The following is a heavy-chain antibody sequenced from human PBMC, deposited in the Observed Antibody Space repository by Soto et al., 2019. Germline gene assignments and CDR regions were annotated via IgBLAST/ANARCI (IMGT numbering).Heavy chain of an antibody. Sequence: QVQLVQSGAEVKKPGASVKVSCKASGYSFSSYYMHWVRQAPGQGLEWMGVINPSGDSISYAQKFQGRVTMTKDTSTSTLFMEVSSLRSEDTAVYFCARDWEFDYWGQGTLVTVSS. CDR3: ARDWEFDY. J-gene: IGHJ4*02. CDR1: GYSFSSYY. V-gene: IGHV1-46*01. D-gene: IGHD1-26*01. CDR2: INPSGDSI.